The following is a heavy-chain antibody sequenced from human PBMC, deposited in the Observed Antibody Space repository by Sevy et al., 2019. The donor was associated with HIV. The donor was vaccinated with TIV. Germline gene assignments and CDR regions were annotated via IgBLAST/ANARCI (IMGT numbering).Heavy chain of an antibody. Sequence: ASVKVSCKASGYTFTNYGISWVRQAPGQGLEWMGWISAYNGNTNYAQSLQGRVTMTTDTSTNTAYMELRSLRSDDTAVYFCAKVRGYCSVGNCYSDSWGQRTLVTVSS. CDR1: GYTFTNYG. J-gene: IGHJ4*02. V-gene: IGHV1-18*04. D-gene: IGHD2-15*01. CDR2: ISAYNGNT. CDR3: AKVRGYCSVGNCYSDS.